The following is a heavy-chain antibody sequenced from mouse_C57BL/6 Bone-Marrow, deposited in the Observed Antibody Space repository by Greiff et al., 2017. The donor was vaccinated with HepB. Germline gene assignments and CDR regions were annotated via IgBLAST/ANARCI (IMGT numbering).Heavy chain of an antibody. Sequence: QVQLQQPGAELVMPGASVKLSCKASGYTFTSYWMHWVKQRPGQGLEWTGEIDPSDSYTNYNQKFKGKSTLTVDKSSSTAYMQLSSLTSEDSAVYYGARKGDGSSSYYFDYWGQGTTLTVSS. J-gene: IGHJ2*01. CDR3: ARKGDGSSSYYFDY. CDR2: IDPSDSYT. D-gene: IGHD1-1*01. CDR1: GYTFTSYW. V-gene: IGHV1-69*01.